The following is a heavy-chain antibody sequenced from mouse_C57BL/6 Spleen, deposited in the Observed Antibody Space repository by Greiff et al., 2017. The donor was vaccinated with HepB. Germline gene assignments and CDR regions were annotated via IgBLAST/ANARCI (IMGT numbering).Heavy chain of an antibody. CDR3: AREEGYYGSRRYFDV. Sequence: VQLQQPGAELVRPGSSVKLSCKASGYTFTSYWMHWVKQRPIQGLEWIGNIDPSDSETHYNQKFKDKATLTVDKSSSTAYMQLSSLTSEDSAVYYGAREEGYYGSRRYFDVWGTGTTVTVSS. V-gene: IGHV1-52*01. CDR2: IDPSDSET. D-gene: IGHD1-1*01. J-gene: IGHJ1*03. CDR1: GYTFTSYW.